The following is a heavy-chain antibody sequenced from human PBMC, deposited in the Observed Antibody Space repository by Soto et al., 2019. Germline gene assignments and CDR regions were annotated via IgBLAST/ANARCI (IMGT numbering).Heavy chain of an antibody. CDR3: AKDGGYAYYDSSGYYFGY. CDR2: ISGSGGST. V-gene: IGHV3-23*01. CDR1: GFTFSSYA. J-gene: IGHJ4*02. Sequence: EVQLLESGGGLVQPGGSLRLSCAASGFTFSSYAMSWVRQAPGKGLEWVSAISGSGGSTYYADSVKGRFTISRDNSKNPRYLQMNRLRAEDTAVYYCAKDGGYAYYDSSGYYFGYWGQGTLVTVSS. D-gene: IGHD3-22*01.